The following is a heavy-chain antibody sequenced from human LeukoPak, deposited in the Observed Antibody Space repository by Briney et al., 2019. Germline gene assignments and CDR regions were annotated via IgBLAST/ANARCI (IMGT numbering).Heavy chain of an antibody. Sequence: SETLSLACTVSGGSISSYYWSWIRQPPGKGLEWIGYIYYSGSTNYNPSLKSRVTISVDTSKNQFSLKLSSVTAADTAVYYCAWFGEFDDYWGQGTLVTVSS. CDR3: AWFGEFDDY. CDR2: IYYSGST. D-gene: IGHD3-10*01. J-gene: IGHJ4*02. V-gene: IGHV4-59*01. CDR1: GGSISSYY.